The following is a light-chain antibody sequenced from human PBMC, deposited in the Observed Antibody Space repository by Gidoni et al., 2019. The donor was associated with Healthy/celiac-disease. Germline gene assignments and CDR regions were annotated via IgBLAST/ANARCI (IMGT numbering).Light chain of an antibody. V-gene: IGKV3-11*01. CDR2: DAS. CDR3: QQRSNWPRIT. CDR1: QSVSSY. Sequence: ETVLTKLHATLSLSPGERATLSCRASQSVSSYLAGYQQKPGQAPRLLIYDASNRSTGIHARFSGSGSGTDFSLTISSLEPEDFAVYYCQQRSNWPRITFGQGTRLEIK. J-gene: IGKJ5*01.